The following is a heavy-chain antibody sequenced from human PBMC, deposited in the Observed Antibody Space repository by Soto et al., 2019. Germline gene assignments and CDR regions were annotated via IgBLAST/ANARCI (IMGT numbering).Heavy chain of an antibody. CDR1: GFTFSSYW. J-gene: IGHJ6*03. CDR2: IKQDGSEK. V-gene: IGHV3-7*01. D-gene: IGHD5-12*01. CDR3: ARVLRGYSGSTGDYYYYMDV. Sequence: GGSLRLSCAASGFTFSSYWMSWVRQAPGKGLEWVANIKQDGSEKYYVDSVKGRFTISRDNAKNSLYLQMNSLRAEDTAVYYCARVLRGYSGSTGDYYYYMDVWGKGTTVTVSS.